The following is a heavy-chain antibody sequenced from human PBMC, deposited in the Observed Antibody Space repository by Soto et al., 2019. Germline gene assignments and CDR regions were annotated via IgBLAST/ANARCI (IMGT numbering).Heavy chain of an antibody. CDR3: AKLITGTTSY. Sequence: EVQLLESGGGLVQPGGSLRLSCAASGFTFSAFGMTRVRQAPGKGLEWVSSIGSSGTTTYYADSVKGQFTISRDNSKNTLFLQTNSLRVEDTAVYYCAKLITGTTSYWGQGTLVTVSS. CDR2: IGSSGTTT. V-gene: IGHV3-23*01. CDR1: GFTFSAFG. J-gene: IGHJ4*02. D-gene: IGHD1-7*01.